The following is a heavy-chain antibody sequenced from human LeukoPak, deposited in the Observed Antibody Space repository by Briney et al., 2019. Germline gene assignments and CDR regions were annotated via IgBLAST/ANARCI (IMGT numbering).Heavy chain of an antibody. Sequence: PSETLSLACAVYGESFSGYYWSWVRQPPGKGLEWVGEKKHRESTNYNPSLKSRVTISVDTSKNQFSLKLSSVTAADTAVYYCARAGPPGSYYRSYYYYYMDVWGKGTTVTVSS. CDR3: ARAGPPGSYYRSYYYYYMDV. CDR1: GESFSGYY. D-gene: IGHD3-10*01. V-gene: IGHV4-34*01. CDR2: KKHREST. J-gene: IGHJ6*03.